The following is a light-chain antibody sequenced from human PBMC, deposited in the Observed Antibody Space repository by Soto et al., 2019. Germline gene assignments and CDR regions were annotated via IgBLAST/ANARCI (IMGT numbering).Light chain of an antibody. CDR2: GAS. CDR1: QRINSY. V-gene: IGKV1-39*01. CDR3: QQSSRTPIT. Sequence: ESKMSQYPSSLAASVVGRVTISCRTSQRINSYLNWYQQKPGEAPTLLIYGASSLQSGVPSRFSGSGSGTDFTLAINSLQPEDFAAYYCQQSSRTPITSGQGTRLEIK. J-gene: IGKJ5*01.